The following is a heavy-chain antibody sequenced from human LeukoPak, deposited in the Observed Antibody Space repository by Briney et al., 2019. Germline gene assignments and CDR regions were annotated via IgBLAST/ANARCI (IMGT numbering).Heavy chain of an antibody. V-gene: IGHV4-39*01. J-gene: IGHJ5*02. D-gene: IGHD3-10*01. CDR1: GDSISSSNYY. Sequence: SETLSLTCTVSGDSISSSNYYWVWIRQPPGKGLECIGSIYFSGRTNYNPSLKSRVTISVDRSKNQFSLKLNSVTAADRAVYYCARGPWNYYGSGSYLSLNLYNWFDPWGQGTLVTVSS. CDR2: IYFSGRT. CDR3: ARGPWNYYGSGSYLSLNLYNWFDP.